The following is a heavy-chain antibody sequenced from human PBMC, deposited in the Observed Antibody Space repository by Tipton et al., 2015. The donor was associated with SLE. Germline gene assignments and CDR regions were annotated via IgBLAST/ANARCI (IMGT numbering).Heavy chain of an antibody. CDR3: ARYFYDSSGECLFDS. J-gene: IGHJ4*02. V-gene: IGHV4-39*07. Sequence: TLSLTCTVSGDSIASSGYLWGWIRQSPGRGLEWIGSVHYSGYTYYNPSLKSQVAISVDLSTNQFSLKLTSVTTADTAVYYCARYFYDSSGECLFDSWGQGTLVTVSS. CDR2: VHYSGYT. CDR1: GDSIASSGYL. D-gene: IGHD3-22*01.